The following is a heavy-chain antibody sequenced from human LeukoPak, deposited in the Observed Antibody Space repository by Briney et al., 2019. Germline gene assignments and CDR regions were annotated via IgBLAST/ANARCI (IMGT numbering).Heavy chain of an antibody. CDR3: ARVQRPLDGADY. V-gene: IGHV4-59*01. CDR1: GGSISSYY. Sequence: SETLSLTCTVSGGSISSYYWSWIRQPPGKGLEWIGYIYYSGNTNYNPSLKSRVTISVDTSKNLFSLKLSSVTAADTAVYYCARVQRPLDGADYWGQGTLVTVSS. J-gene: IGHJ4*02. D-gene: IGHD1-1*01. CDR2: IYYSGNT.